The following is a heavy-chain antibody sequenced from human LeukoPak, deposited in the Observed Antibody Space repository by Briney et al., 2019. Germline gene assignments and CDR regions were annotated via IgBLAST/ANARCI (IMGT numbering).Heavy chain of an antibody. V-gene: IGHV4-34*01. J-gene: IGHJ4*02. CDR2: INHSGST. CDR1: GGSFSGYY. CDR3: ARRGITMVRGAKADY. Sequence: SETLSLTCAVYGGSFSGYYWSWIRQPPGKGLEWIGEINHSGSTNYNPSLKSRVTISVDTSKNLFSLKLSSVTAADTAVYYCARRGITMVRGAKADYWGQGTLVTVSS. D-gene: IGHD3-10*01.